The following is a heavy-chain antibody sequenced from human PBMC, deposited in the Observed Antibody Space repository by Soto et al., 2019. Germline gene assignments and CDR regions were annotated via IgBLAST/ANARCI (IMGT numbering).Heavy chain of an antibody. CDR1: GGTFKTYT. V-gene: IGHV1-69*06. CDR3: GTWRTYRGSYSFDD. CDR2: IIPMYDSA. J-gene: IGHJ4*02. D-gene: IGHD3-16*01. Sequence: QVQLVQSGAEVKKPGSSVKVSCEASGGTFKTYTINWVRQAPGQVLEWIGQIIPMYDSANSAQRFQDRVTISANKSTNTAYMELSSLRSENTALYYCGTWRTYRGSYSFDDWGQGTLVSVSS.